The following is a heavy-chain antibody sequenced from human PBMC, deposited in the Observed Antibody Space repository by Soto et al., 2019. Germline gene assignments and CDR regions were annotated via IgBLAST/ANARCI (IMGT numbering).Heavy chain of an antibody. CDR1: VYSFTSYW. Sequence: GEALKISCKASVYSFTSYWISWVRQLRGKGLEWMGWIDPSDSYTNYSPSYQGHVTISADKSISTAYLQWSSLKASATAMYYCAREAGSGSYFFDYWGQGTLVTVSS. CDR2: IDPSDSYT. J-gene: IGHJ4*02. D-gene: IGHD3-10*01. CDR3: AREAGSGSYFFDY. V-gene: IGHV5-10-1*01.